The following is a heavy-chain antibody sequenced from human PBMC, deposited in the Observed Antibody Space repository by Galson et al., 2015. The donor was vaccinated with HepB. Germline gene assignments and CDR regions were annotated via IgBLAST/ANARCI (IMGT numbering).Heavy chain of an antibody. CDR3: SRFLGD. Sequence: SLRLSCAASGFRFSNDWMDWVRQAPGKGLEWVANIKEDGSEKYYVDSVKGRFTISRDNVENSLYLQMTKLRAEDTAVYYCSRFLGDWGQGTLVTVSS. CDR2: IKEDGSEK. CDR1: GFRFSNDW. V-gene: IGHV3-7*01. J-gene: IGHJ4*02.